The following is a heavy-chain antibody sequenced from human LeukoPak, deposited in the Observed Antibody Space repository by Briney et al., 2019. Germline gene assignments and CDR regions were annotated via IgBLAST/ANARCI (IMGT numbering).Heavy chain of an antibody. V-gene: IGHV3-74*01. CDR2: TNLDVSAT. D-gene: IGHD2-15*01. J-gene: IGHJ4*02. Sequence: PGGSLRLSCAASGFTFSSYWMHWVRQAPGKGLVWVSRTNLDVSATIYADSVKGRFTIPRDNAKHTLYLQMNSMRAEDTAVYYCTDIPQVATVTVPDFDHCGQGPLVTVSS. CDR1: GFTFSSYW. CDR3: TDIPQVATVTVPDFDH.